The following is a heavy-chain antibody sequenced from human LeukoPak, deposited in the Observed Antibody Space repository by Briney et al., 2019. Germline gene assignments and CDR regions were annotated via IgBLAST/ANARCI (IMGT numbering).Heavy chain of an antibody. CDR2: IYYSGST. J-gene: IGHJ6*02. D-gene: IGHD6-6*01. Sequence: SETLSLTCAVYGGSISSYYWSWIRQPPGKGLEWIGDIYYSGSTNYNPSLKSRDTISVDTSKNQFSLKLSSVTAADTAVYYCARDRIAAQYYYYGMDVWGQGTTVTVSS. CDR1: GGSISSYY. V-gene: IGHV4-59*01. CDR3: ARDRIAAQYYYYGMDV.